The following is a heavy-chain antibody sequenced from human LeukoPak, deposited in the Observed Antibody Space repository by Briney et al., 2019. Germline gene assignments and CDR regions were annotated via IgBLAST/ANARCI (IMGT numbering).Heavy chain of an antibody. CDR1: GDSTSSDNYY. J-gene: IGHJ4*02. V-gene: IGHV4-39*01. Sequence: SETLSLTCTVSGDSTSSDNYYGGWVRHPPGKGLGWMGNIYYSGSTYYNPSLKSRVTMSVDTSKNQFSLKLNSVTAADTAVYYCARGRPYSGGYHLDYWGQGTLVTVSS. CDR2: IYYSGST. CDR3: ARGRPYSGGYHLDY. D-gene: IGHD1-26*01.